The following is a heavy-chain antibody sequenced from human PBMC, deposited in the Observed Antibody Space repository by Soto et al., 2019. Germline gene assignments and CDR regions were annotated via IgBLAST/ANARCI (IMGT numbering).Heavy chain of an antibody. V-gene: IGHV4-34*01. CDR3: ARGHGYSSSWYY. J-gene: IGHJ4*02. CDR1: GGSFSGYY. Sequence: SETLSLACSVYGGSFSGYYWSWIRQPPGKGLEWIGEINHSGSTNYNPSLKSRVTVSVDASKNQFSLNLTSVTAADTAVYYCARGHGYSSSWYYWGQGTLVPVSS. CDR2: INHSGST. D-gene: IGHD6-13*01.